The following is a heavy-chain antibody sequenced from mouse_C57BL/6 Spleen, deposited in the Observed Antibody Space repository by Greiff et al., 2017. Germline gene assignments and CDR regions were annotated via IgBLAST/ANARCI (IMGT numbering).Heavy chain of an antibody. D-gene: IGHD2-10*02. V-gene: IGHV1-82*01. CDR3: ARDSIWFAY. J-gene: IGHJ3*01. CDR1: GYAFSSSW. CDR2: IYPGDGDT. Sequence: QVQLQQSGPELVKPGASVKISCKASGYAFSSSWMNWVKQRPGKGLEWIGRIYPGDGDTNYNGKFMGKATLTADKSSSTAYMQLSSLTSEDSAVYFCARDSIWFAYWGRGTLVTVSA.